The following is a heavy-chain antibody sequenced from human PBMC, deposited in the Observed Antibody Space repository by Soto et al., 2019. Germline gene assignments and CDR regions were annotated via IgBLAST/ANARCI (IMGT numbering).Heavy chain of an antibody. CDR1: GFTFSIYA. D-gene: IGHD3-22*01. Sequence: GGSLRLSCAASGFTFSIYAMTWVRQSPGKGLEWVSSMSRTGDNTYYADSVKGRFTITRDNSKNTLYLQMNSLRAEDTAIYYCAKDQSNSNPLYYFDFWGPGTLVTVSS. CDR2: MSRTGDNT. J-gene: IGHJ4*02. V-gene: IGHV3-23*01. CDR3: AKDQSNSNPLYYFDF.